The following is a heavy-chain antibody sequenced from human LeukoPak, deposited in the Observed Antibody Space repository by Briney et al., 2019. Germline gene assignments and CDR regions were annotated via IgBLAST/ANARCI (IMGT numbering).Heavy chain of an antibody. J-gene: IGHJ6*03. CDR2: IYPGDSDT. D-gene: IGHD6-13*01. V-gene: IGHV5-51*01. CDR1: GYSFTSYW. Sequence: GESLKISCKGSGYSFTSYWIGWVRQMPGKGLDWMGIIYPGDSDTRYSPSFQGQVTISADKSISTAYLQWSSLKASDTAMYYCARHSSSWGYNYYYMDVWGKGTTVTISS. CDR3: ARHSSSWGYNYYYMDV.